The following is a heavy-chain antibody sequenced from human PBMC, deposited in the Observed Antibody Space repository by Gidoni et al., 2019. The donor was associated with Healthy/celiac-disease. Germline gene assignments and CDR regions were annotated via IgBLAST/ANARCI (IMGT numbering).Heavy chain of an antibody. Sequence: QVQLVESGGGVVQPGRSLRRPCVAFGFTSSSYGMHWVRQAPGKGLEWVAVLWYDGSNKYYADSVKGRFTISRDNSKNTLYLQMNSLRAEDTAVYYCARSFDYGDELGAFDIWGQGTMVTVSS. CDR2: LWYDGSNK. V-gene: IGHV3-33*01. CDR1: GFTSSSYG. J-gene: IGHJ3*02. D-gene: IGHD4-17*01. CDR3: ARSFDYGDELGAFDI.